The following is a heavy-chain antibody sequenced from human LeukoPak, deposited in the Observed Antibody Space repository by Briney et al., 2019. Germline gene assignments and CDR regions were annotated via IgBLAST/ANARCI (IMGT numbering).Heavy chain of an antibody. D-gene: IGHD6-19*01. V-gene: IGHV3-30-3*01. CDR3: ARDLGLGRGWYGGDC. CDR2: ISKDGSNK. Sequence: PGGSLRLSCAASGFTFSTYAIHWVRQAPGKGLVWVAIISKDGSNKYYADSVKGRFTISRDNSKSTVFLQMNSLRGEDTAVYYCARDLGLGRGWYGGDCWGQGTLVAVSS. J-gene: IGHJ4*02. CDR1: GFTFSTYA.